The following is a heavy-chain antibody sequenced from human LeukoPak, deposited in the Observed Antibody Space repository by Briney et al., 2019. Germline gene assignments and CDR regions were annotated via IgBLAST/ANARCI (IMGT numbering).Heavy chain of an antibody. V-gene: IGHV4-59*01. CDR2: IYYSGST. CDR3: ARAIVGASWKHFDY. CDR1: GGSISSYY. D-gene: IGHD1-26*01. J-gene: IGHJ4*02. Sequence: KASETLTLTCTVSGGSISSYYWSWIPQPPGKGLEWIGYIYYSGSTSYNPSLKSRVTISVDTSKNQFSLKLSSVTAADTAVYYCARAIVGASWKHFDYWGQGTLVTVSS.